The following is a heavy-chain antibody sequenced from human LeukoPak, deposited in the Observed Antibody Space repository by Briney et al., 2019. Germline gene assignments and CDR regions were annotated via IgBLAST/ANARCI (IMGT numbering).Heavy chain of an antibody. CDR2: ISGSGGST. CDR1: GFTFSSYA. Sequence: GGSLRLSCAASGFTFSSYAMSWVRQAPGKGLEWVSAISGSGGSTYYADSVKGRFTISRDNSKNTLYLQMNSLRAEDTAVYDCAKEVTRGYYYDSSGLDYWGQGTLVTVSS. D-gene: IGHD3-22*01. J-gene: IGHJ4*02. CDR3: AKEVTRGYYYDSSGLDY. V-gene: IGHV3-23*01.